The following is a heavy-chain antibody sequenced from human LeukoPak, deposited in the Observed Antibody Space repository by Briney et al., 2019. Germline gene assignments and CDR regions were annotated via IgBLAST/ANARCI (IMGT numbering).Heavy chain of an antibody. CDR2: IYTSGST. V-gene: IGHV4-61*02. CDR1: GGSLSSGSYY. D-gene: IGHD2-21*02. CDR3: ARGRGHPSTKGSGRGVTNGGFDY. Sequence: SETLSLTCTVSGGSLSSGSYYWRWLRQPAGKGLEWIGRIYTSGSTNYNPSLKSRVTISVDTSKNQFSLKLSSVTAADTAVYYRARGRGHPSTKGSGRGVTNGGFDYWGQGTLVTVSS. J-gene: IGHJ4*02.